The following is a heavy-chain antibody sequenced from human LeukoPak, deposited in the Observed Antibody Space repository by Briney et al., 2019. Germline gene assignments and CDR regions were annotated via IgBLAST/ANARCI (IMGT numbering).Heavy chain of an antibody. J-gene: IGHJ4*02. CDR1: GFTFSSYA. V-gene: IGHV3-23*01. D-gene: IGHD2-15*01. CDR2: ISGSGGST. Sequence: GGSLRLSCAASGFTFSSYAMSWVRQAPGKGLEWVSAISGSGGSTYYADSVKGRFTISRDNAKNSLYLQMNSLRADDTAVYYCARDYCSGGSCYPSSLDYWGQGTLVTVSS. CDR3: ARDYCSGGSCYPSSLDY.